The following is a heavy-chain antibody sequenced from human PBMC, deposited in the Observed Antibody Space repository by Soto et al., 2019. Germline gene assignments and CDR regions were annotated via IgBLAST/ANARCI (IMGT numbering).Heavy chain of an antibody. CDR2: ISTYNGDT. V-gene: IGHV1-18*01. CDR1: GYTFSTSG. CDR3: ERGGAAPYYYSGMDV. D-gene: IGHD2-15*01. J-gene: IGHJ6*02. Sequence: QVQLVQSGAEVRKPGASVKVSCKASGYTFSTSGMSWLRQAPGQGLEWMGWISTYNGDTNDAPKFQDRVTMTSDTATSTVYMELRSLRSDDTAVYYCERGGAAPYYYSGMDVWGQGTRVTVSS.